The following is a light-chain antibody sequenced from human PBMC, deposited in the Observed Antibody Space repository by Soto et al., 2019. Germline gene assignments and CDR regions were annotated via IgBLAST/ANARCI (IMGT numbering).Light chain of an antibody. CDR2: GAS. Sequence: ETLMTQSPATLSVSPGERATLSCRASQSVNNNLAWYQQKLGQAPRVLIYGASTRATGIPARFTGSGSGTEFILTITSLQSEDSAVYYCQEYNTSPWPFGQGTKVDI. CDR1: QSVNNN. J-gene: IGKJ1*01. CDR3: QEYNTSPWP. V-gene: IGKV3-15*01.